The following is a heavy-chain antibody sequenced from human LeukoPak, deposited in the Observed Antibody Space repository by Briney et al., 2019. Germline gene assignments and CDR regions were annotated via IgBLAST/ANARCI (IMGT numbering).Heavy chain of an antibody. V-gene: IGHV3-23*01. J-gene: IGHJ4*02. CDR3: AKDGVWQSYYFDY. Sequence: LAGGSLRLSCAASGFTFSSYAMSWVRQAPGKGLEWVSSISDSGGNTYYADSGKGRFTISRDNSKNTLYLQMNSLRAEDTAVYYCAKDGVWQSYYFDYWGQGTLVTVSS. CDR2: ISDSGGNT. CDR1: GFTFSSYA. D-gene: IGHD6-19*01.